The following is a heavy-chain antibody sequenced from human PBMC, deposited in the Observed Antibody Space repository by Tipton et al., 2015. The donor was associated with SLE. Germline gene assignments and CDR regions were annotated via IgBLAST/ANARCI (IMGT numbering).Heavy chain of an antibody. J-gene: IGHJ5*02. V-gene: IGHV4-59*08. CDR2: IYYSGST. Sequence: TLSLTCTVSGGSISSYYWSWIRQPPGKGLEWIGYIYYSGSTNYNPSLKSRVTISVDTSKNQFSLKLSSVTAADTAVYYCARIPDWFDPWGQRTLVTVSS. CDR1: GGSISSYY. CDR3: ARIPDWFDP.